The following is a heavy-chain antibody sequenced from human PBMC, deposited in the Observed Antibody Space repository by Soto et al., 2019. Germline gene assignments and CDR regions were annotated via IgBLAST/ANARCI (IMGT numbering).Heavy chain of an antibody. J-gene: IGHJ4*02. Sequence: EVQLVESGGGLVKPGGSLRLSCAASGFTFSSYSMNWVRQAPGKGLEWVSSISSSSSYIYYADSVKGRFTISRDNAKNSLYLQMNSLRAEDTAVYYCARVDRLLGDGFDYWGQGTLVTVSS. D-gene: IGHD3-16*01. CDR2: ISSSSSYI. V-gene: IGHV3-21*01. CDR3: ARVDRLLGDGFDY. CDR1: GFTFSSYS.